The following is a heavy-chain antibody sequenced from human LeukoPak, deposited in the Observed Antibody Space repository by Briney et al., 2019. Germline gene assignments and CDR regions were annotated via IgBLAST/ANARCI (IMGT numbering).Heavy chain of an antibody. D-gene: IGHD6-25*01. V-gene: IGHV6-1*01. J-gene: IGHJ4*02. Sequence: SQTLSLTCAISGDSVSSSSAAWNCIRQSPSRGLEWLGRTYYRPNKWYNDYALSVKSRITIDPDTSKNQSSLHLSSLTPEDTAVYYCARDISASLDYWGQGTLVTVSS. CDR2: TYYRPNKWYN. CDR1: GDSVSSSSAA. CDR3: ARDISASLDY.